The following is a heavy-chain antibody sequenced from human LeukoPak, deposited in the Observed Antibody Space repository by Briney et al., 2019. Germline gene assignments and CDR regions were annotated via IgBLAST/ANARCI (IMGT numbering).Heavy chain of an antibody. J-gene: IGHJ4*02. D-gene: IGHD4-17*01. V-gene: IGHV3-21*01. CDR1: GFTFSSYS. Sequence: GGSLRLSCAASGFTFSSYSMNWVRQAPGKGLEWVSSISSSSSYIYYADSVKGRFTISRDNAKNSLYLQMNSLRAEDTAVYYCAGDRTRRGDYAFDYWGQGTLVTVSS. CDR2: ISSSSSYI. CDR3: AGDRTRRGDYAFDY.